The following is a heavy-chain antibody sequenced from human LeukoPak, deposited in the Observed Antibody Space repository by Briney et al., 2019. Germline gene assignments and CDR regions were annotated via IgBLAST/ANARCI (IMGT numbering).Heavy chain of an antibody. J-gene: IGHJ5*02. Sequence: PSETLSLTCTVSGGSISSYYRSWIRQPPGKGPEWIGYIYYSGSTNYNPSLKSRVTIPVDTSKNQFSLKLSSVTAADTAVYYCARWSKGYYDSSGYYYEAWFDPWGQGTLVTVSS. V-gene: IGHV4-59*01. CDR3: ARWSKGYYDSSGYYYEAWFDP. CDR1: GGSISSYY. D-gene: IGHD3-22*01. CDR2: IYYSGST.